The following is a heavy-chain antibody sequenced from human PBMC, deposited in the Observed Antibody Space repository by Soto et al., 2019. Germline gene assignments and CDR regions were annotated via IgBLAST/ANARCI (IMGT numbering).Heavy chain of an antibody. CDR3: ARHRVPAVADTGSHP. CDR2: IDPSDSYT. Sequence: GESLKVSCKGSGYSFTSYWISWVRQMPGKGLEWMGRIDPSDSYTNYSPSFQGHVTISADKSISTAYLQWSSLKASDTAMYYWARHRVPAVADTGSHPWGQGTLVTVSS. J-gene: IGHJ5*02. D-gene: IGHD6-19*01. V-gene: IGHV5-10-1*01. CDR1: GYSFTSYW.